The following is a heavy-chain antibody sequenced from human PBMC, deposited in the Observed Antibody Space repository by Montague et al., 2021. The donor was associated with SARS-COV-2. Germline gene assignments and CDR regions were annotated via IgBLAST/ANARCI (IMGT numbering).Heavy chain of an antibody. D-gene: IGHD1-26*01. J-gene: IGHJ6*02. CDR3: ARGIVGATVPLDYYYGMDV. Sequence: SLRLSCPASGFTFGDHGMSWVRQAPGKGLEWVSGINWNGGSTGYADSVKGRFTISRDNAKNSLYMQMNSLRAEDTALYYYARGIVGATVPLDYYYGMDVWGQGTTVTVSS. CDR1: GFTFGDHG. CDR2: INWNGGST. V-gene: IGHV3-20*04.